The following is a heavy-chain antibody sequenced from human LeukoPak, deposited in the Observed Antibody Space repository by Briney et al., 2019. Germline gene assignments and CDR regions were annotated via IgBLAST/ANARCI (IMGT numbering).Heavy chain of an antibody. V-gene: IGHV1-69*05. CDR3: ARFRDGRYYYMDV. CDR2: IIPIFGTA. Sequence: SVMVSCKASGGTFSSYAISWVRQAPGQGLEWMGGIIPIFGTANYAQKFQGRVTITTDESTSTAYMELSSLRSEDTAVYYCARFRDGRYYYMDVWGKGTTVTVSS. CDR1: GGTFSSYA. J-gene: IGHJ6*03. D-gene: IGHD5-24*01.